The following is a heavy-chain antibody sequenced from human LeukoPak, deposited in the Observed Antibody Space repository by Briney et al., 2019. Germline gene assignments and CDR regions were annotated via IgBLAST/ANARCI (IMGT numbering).Heavy chain of an antibody. Sequence: AASVKVSCKASGYTFTSYGISWVRQAPGRGLEWMGWISAYNGNTNYAQKLQGRVTMTTDTSTSTAYMELRSLRSDDTAVYYCARYVAVAGTGLVNYYYMDVWGKGTTVTVSS. CDR1: GYTFTSYG. V-gene: IGHV1-18*01. J-gene: IGHJ6*03. D-gene: IGHD6-19*01. CDR2: ISAYNGNT. CDR3: ARYVAVAGTGLVNYYYMDV.